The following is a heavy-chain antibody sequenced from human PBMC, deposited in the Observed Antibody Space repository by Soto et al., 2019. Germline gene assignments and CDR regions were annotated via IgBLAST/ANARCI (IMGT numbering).Heavy chain of an antibody. CDR3: AAGIAAAGHDAFDI. CDR2: ISYDGSNK. CDR1: GFTFSSYA. V-gene: IGHV3-30-3*01. D-gene: IGHD6-13*01. J-gene: IGHJ3*02. Sequence: GGSLRLSCAASGFTFSSYAMHWVRQAPGKGLEWVAVISYDGSNKYYADSVKGRFTISRDNSKNTLYLQMNSLRAEDTAVYYCAAGIAAAGHDAFDIWGQGTMVTVSS.